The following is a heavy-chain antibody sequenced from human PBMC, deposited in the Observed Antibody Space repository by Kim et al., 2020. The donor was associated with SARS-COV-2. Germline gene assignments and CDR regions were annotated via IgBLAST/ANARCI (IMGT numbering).Heavy chain of an antibody. CDR3: LRGSGWLPRY. CDR1: GFTFDHSA. D-gene: IGHD3-10*01. CDR2: ISDNGKTK. Sequence: GGSLRLSCAASGFTFDHSAMHWFRQAPGKGLEWVSLISDNGKTKNYAESVKVRFTMSADNSKNSVYLQMNSLRTEDTAMYYCLRGSGWLPRYWGQGTLVTVSS. J-gene: IGHJ4*02. V-gene: IGHV3-43*02.